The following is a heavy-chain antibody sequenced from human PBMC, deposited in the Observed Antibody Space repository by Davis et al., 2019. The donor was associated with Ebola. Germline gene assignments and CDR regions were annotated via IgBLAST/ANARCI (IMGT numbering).Heavy chain of an antibody. CDR1: GYTFTGSY. D-gene: IGHD2-2*02. J-gene: IGHJ4*02. V-gene: IGHV1-2*02. CDR2: INPNSGGT. Sequence: ASVKVSCKASGYTFTGSYMHWVRQAPGQGLEWMGWINPNSGGTNYAQKFQGRVTMTRDTSISTAYMELSRLRSDDTSVYYCARDPPIVVVPAAIRDTRFTKGQTDYWGQGTLVTVSS. CDR3: ARDPPIVVVPAAIRDTRFTKGQTDY.